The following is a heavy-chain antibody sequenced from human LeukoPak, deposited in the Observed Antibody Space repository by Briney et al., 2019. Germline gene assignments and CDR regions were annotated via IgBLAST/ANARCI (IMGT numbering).Heavy chain of an antibody. J-gene: IGHJ4*02. CDR2: INPSGGST. CDR3: ARDSPGRGYCSSTSCTGLDY. V-gene: IGHV1-46*01. Sequence: ASVKVSCKASGYTFTSYYMHWVRQPPGQGLERMGIINPSGGSTSYAQKFQGRVTMTRDTSTSTVYMELSSLRSEDTAVYYCARDSPGRGYCSSTSCTGLDYWGQGTRVTVSS. D-gene: IGHD2-2*01. CDR1: GYTFTSYY.